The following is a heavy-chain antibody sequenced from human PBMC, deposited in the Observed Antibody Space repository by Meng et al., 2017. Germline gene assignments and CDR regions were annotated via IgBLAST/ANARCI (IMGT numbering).Heavy chain of an antibody. D-gene: IGHD3-22*01. J-gene: IGHJ4*02. CDR3: ARGGRGLEQYYYDSRSYFDG. Sequence: GESLKISCAASGFTFSSYGMHWVRQAPGKGLVWVAVINSDGSNKTYADSVKGRFTISRDNSKNTLYLQMNSLRAEDTAVYYCARGGRGLEQYYYDSRSYFDGWGQGTLVTVSS. V-gene: IGHV3-30*03. CDR1: GFTFSSYG. CDR2: INSDGSNK.